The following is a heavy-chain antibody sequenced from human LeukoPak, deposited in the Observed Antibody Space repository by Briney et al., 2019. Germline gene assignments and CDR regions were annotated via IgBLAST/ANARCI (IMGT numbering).Heavy chain of an antibody. D-gene: IGHD1-26*01. J-gene: IGHJ4*02. CDR2: IRYDGSSK. CDR3: AKIRLGGGYYFDY. CDR1: GFTFSSYG. V-gene: IGHV3-30*02. Sequence: GGSLRLSCAASGFTFSSYGMHWVRQAPGKGLEWVAFIRYDGSSKYYADSVKGRFTTSRDNSKNTLYLQMNSLRAEDTAVYYCAKIRLGGGYYFDYWGQGTLVTVSS.